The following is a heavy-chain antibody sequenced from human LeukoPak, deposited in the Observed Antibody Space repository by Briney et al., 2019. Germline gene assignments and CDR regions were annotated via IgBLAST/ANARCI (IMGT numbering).Heavy chain of an antibody. D-gene: IGHD3-10*01. Sequence: PGGSLRLSCAASGFTFNNYAMNWVRQAPGKGLEWVSAISASGESTYYADSVKGRFTISRDNSKNTLYLQMNSLRAEDTAVYYCAYMRGLYYGIDYWGQGTLVTVSS. V-gene: IGHV3-23*01. CDR3: AYMRGLYYGIDY. CDR2: ISASGEST. CDR1: GFTFNNYA. J-gene: IGHJ4*02.